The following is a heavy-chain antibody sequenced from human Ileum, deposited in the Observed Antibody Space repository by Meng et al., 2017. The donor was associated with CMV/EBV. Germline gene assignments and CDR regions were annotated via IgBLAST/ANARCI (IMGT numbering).Heavy chain of an antibody. D-gene: IGHD2-8*02. V-gene: IGHV3-74*01. J-gene: IGHJ4*02. CDR2: VSPDETTT. CDR1: GFNFRSYW. CDR3: VRSGGTLDY. Sequence: LYCAASGFNFRSYWMHWVRQDPGRGLVWDSQVSPDETTTAYADSVKGRFTISRDNAKNTLYLQMNSLRAEDTAVYYCVRSGGTLDYWGQGTLVTVSS.